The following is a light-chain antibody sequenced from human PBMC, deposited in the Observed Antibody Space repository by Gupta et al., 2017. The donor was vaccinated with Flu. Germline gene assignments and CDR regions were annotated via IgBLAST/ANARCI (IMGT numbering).Light chain of an antibody. CDR2: VAS. CDR3: QQSDGTPLT. CDR1: QSISGY. Sequence: PSPLSASVGDRVTITCLASQSISGYLNWYQQKPGTAPKLLIYVASSVQSGVPSRFSGSGSGTDFTLTISSLQPEDFATYYCQQSDGTPLTFGQWTKLAIK. V-gene: IGKV1-39*01. J-gene: IGKJ2*01.